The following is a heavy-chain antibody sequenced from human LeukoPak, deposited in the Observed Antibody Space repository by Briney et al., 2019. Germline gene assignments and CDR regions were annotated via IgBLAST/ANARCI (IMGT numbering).Heavy chain of an antibody. CDR1: GYRFTDYW. V-gene: IGHV5-51*01. CDR2: IYPGDSDT. J-gene: IGHJ6*02. CDR3: ARGAAGTTPDYYYFGLDV. D-gene: IGHD1-7*01. Sequence: GESLKISCKGSGYRFTDYWIGWVRQMPGKGLEWMGIIYPGDSDTRYSPSFQGQVTISADKSINTAHLQWISLKASDTAMYYCARGAAGTTPDYYYFGLDVWGQGTTVRVSS.